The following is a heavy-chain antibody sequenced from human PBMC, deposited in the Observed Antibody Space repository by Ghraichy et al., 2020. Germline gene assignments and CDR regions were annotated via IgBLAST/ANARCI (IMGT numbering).Heavy chain of an antibody. J-gene: IGHJ5*02. D-gene: IGHD2-2*02. CDR1: GGSISSYY. V-gene: IGHV4-59*01. CDR2: IYYSGST. Sequence: SETLSLTCTVSGGSISSYYWSWIRQPPGKGLEWIGYIYYSGSTNYNPSLKSRVTISVDTSKNQFSLKLSSVTAADTAVYYCARRDCSSTSCYTTNWFDPWGQGTLVTVSS. CDR3: ARRDCSSTSCYTTNWFDP.